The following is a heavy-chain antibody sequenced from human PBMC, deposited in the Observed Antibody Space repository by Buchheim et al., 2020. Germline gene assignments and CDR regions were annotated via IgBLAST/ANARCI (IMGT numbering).Heavy chain of an antibody. CDR2: RKEDGREG. CDR3: ASGTRDYYGMDV. D-gene: IGHD1-1*01. V-gene: IGHV3-7*01. CDR1: GVTFSRYW. J-gene: IGHJ6*02. Sequence: EVQLVESGGGLVQPGGSLRLSCAASGVTFSRYWMTWVRQAPGKGLEWVANRKEDGREGYYVDSVKGRFTISRDNAMNSLFLPMSSLRAEDTAVYYCASGTRDYYGMDVWGQGTT.